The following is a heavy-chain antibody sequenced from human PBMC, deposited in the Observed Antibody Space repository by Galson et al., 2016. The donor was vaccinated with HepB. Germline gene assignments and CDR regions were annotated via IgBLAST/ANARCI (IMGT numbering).Heavy chain of an antibody. J-gene: IGHJ4*02. V-gene: IGHV4-31*03. D-gene: IGHD2-21*01. Sequence: TLSLTCTVSCRSVTSGCYYWTWIPQHPGKGLEWIGSIYYSCSTYSNPSLRSRLPISVDTSENQFSLKPSPVTAAHTAVYYCASSTVVAPKFDYWGQGTLVSVSS. CDR2: IYYSCST. CDR1: CRSVTSGCYY. CDR3: ASSTVVAPKFDY.